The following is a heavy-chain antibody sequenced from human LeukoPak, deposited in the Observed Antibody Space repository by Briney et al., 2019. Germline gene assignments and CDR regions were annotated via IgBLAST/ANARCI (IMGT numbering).Heavy chain of an antibody. CDR2: IAANGGGT. CDR1: GFTFYNYE. Sequence: GGSLRLSCAASGFTFYNYEMHWVRQAPGKGLEWVSGIAANGGGTHYADSVKGRLTISRDNSDNTVFLQMNYLRAEDTAIYYCATRGLVSNWYFDFWGRGTLVTVSS. V-gene: IGHV3-23*01. D-gene: IGHD6-6*01. J-gene: IGHJ2*01. CDR3: ATRGLVSNWYFDF.